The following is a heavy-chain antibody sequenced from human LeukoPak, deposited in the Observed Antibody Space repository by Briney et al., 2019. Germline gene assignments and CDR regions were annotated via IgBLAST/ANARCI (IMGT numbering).Heavy chain of an antibody. CDR1: GGSFSGYY. V-gene: IGHV4-34*01. CDR2: INHSGST. J-gene: IGHJ6*03. CDR3: ARGRTKRYRGYDQYYYYMDV. Sequence: SETLSLSCAVYGGSFSGYYWSWILQPPGNGLEWIGEINHSGSTNYNPSLKSRVTISVDTSKNTFSLKLSSVTAADTAVYYWARGRTKRYRGYDQYYYYMDVWGKGTTVTISS. D-gene: IGHD5-12*01.